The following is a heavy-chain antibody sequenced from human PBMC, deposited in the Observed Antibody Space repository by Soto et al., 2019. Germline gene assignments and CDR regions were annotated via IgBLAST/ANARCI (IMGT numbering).Heavy chain of an antibody. J-gene: IGHJ4*02. CDR2: INHSGST. V-gene: IGHV4-34*01. Sequence: QVQLQQWGAGLLKPSETLSLTCAVYGGSFSGYYWSWIRQPPGKGLEWIGEINHSGSTNYNPSLKSRVTISVDTAKNQFSLKLSSVTAAYTAVYYCARGWRVSYGRYYFDYWGQGTLVTVSS. CDR3: ARGWRVSYGRYYFDY. CDR1: GGSFSGYY. D-gene: IGHD4-17*01.